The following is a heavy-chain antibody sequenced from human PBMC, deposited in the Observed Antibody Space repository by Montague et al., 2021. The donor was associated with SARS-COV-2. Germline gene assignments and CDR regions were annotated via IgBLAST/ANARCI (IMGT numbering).Heavy chain of an antibody. CDR2: IYHSGST. D-gene: IGHD3-22*01. CDR1: GGSISSSNW. Sequence: SETLSLTCAVSGGSISSSNWWSWVRQPPGKGLERIGDIYHSGSTNYNPYLKSRVTISVEKSKNQFSLKLSLVAVADTAAYYCARGRYYYDSSGYYPPDAFDIWGQGTMVTVSS. V-gene: IGHV4-4*02. CDR3: ARGRYYYDSSGYYPPDAFDI. J-gene: IGHJ3*02.